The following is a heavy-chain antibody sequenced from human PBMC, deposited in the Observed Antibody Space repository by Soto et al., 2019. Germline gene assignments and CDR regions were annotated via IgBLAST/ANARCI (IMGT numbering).Heavy chain of an antibody. CDR3: AVTKRVNEYYFDY. D-gene: IGHD1-1*01. J-gene: IGHJ4*02. V-gene: IGHV3-33*01. CDR2: IFYDGSNR. Sequence: QVQLVESGGGVVQPGKSLRLSCASSGFTFSRYSMHWVRPAPGKGLEWVAIIFYDGSNRYYGDSVKGRFTISRDNSNNHLYLQMSSLRAEDTAVYYCAVTKRVNEYYFDYWGQGTLVTVSS. CDR1: GFTFSRYS.